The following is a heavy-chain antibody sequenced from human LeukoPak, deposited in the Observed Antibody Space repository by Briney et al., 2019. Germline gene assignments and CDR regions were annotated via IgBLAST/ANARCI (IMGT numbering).Heavy chain of an antibody. CDR2: IRSKAYGGTT. J-gene: IGHJ4*02. CDR1: GFTFTSYE. Sequence: GGSLRLSCAASGFTFTSYEMNWVRQAPGKGLEWVGFIRSKAYGGTTECAASVKGRFTISRDDSKSIAYLQMNSLKTEDTAVYYCTRASLTAPYYFDYWGQGTLVTVSS. CDR3: TRASLTAPYYFDY. V-gene: IGHV3-49*04. D-gene: IGHD4/OR15-4a*01.